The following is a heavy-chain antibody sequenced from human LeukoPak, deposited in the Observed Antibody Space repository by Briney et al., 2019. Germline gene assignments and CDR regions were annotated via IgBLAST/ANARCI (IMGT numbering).Heavy chain of an antibody. Sequence: GGSLRLSCAASGFTFSSYGMSWVRQAPGKGLEWVSAISGSGGSTYYADSVKGRFTISRDNSKNTLYLQMNSLRAEDTAVYYCAKDPGYCSGGSCYYDYWGQGTLVTVSS. CDR3: AKDPGYCSGGSCYYDY. V-gene: IGHV3-23*01. CDR1: GFTFSSYG. D-gene: IGHD2-15*01. CDR2: ISGSGGST. J-gene: IGHJ4*02.